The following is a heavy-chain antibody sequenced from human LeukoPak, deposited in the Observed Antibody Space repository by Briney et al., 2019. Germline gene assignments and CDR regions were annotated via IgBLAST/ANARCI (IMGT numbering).Heavy chain of an antibody. CDR3: ARGVGFRGYVDY. D-gene: IGHD5-12*01. J-gene: IGHJ4*02. CDR1: GFNVSTQY. CDR2: IYGGAFT. Sequence: GGSLRLSCAASGFNVSTQYMTWVRQAPGKGLQWVSVIYGGAFTSYGDSVKGRFTISRDNSKNTVHLQMNSLRAEDTAVYYCARGVGFRGYVDYWGQGTLVTVSS. V-gene: IGHV3-53*01.